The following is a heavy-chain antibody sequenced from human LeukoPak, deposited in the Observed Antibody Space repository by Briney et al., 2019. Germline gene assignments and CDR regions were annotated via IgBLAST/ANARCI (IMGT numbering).Heavy chain of an antibody. CDR2: IWYDGSNK. D-gene: IGHD3-22*01. Sequence: PGGSLRLSCAASGFTASSYGMHLVRQAPGKGLEWVAVIWYDGSNKYYADSVKGRFTISRDNSKNTLYLQMNSLRAEDTAVYYCASQEGYYYDSSGGYFDYWGQGTLVTVSS. J-gene: IGHJ4*02. CDR1: GFTASSYG. CDR3: ASQEGYYYDSSGGYFDY. V-gene: IGHV3-33*01.